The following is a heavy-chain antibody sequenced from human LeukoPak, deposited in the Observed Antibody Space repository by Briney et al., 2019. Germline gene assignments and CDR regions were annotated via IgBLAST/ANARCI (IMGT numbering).Heavy chain of an antibody. Sequence: PGGSLRLSCAASGFTVSNSYMNWVRQAPGMGLEWVSVVYSGGSIYYADSVKGRFTISRDNSKNTLSLQMNSLRGEDTAVYYCARGPGGYFDYWGQGTPATVSS. CDR2: VYSGGSI. CDR3: ARGPGGYFDY. V-gene: IGHV3-66*01. D-gene: IGHD3-16*01. CDR1: GFTVSNSY. J-gene: IGHJ4*02.